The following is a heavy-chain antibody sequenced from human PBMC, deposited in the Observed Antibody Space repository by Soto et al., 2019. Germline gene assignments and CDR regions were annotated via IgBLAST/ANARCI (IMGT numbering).Heavy chain of an antibody. V-gene: IGHV3-15*07. CDR2: IKSKTDGGTT. Sequence: GSLRLSCAASGFTFSNAWINWVRQAPGKGLEWVGRIKSKTDGGTTDYAEPVKGRFAISRDDSNNMVYLQMNSLKIEDTAVYYCTTDSYSTIIIVRFDYWGHGTRVTVSS. CDR3: TTDSYSTIIIVRFDY. CDR1: GFTFSNAW. D-gene: IGHD3-22*01. J-gene: IGHJ4*01.